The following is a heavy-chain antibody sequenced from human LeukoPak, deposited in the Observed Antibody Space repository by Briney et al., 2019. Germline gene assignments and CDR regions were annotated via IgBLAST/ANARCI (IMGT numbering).Heavy chain of an antibody. CDR1: GYTFTSYD. CDR3: ARGTHSYDILTGARPKNFDY. Sequence: ASVKVSCKASGYTFTSYDINWVRQATGQGLEWMGWMNPNSGNTGYAQKFQGRVTTTRDTSTSTVYMELSSLRSEDTAVYYCARGTHSYDILTGARPKNFDYWGQGTLVTVSS. D-gene: IGHD3-9*01. CDR2: MNPNSGNT. J-gene: IGHJ4*02. V-gene: IGHV1-8*01.